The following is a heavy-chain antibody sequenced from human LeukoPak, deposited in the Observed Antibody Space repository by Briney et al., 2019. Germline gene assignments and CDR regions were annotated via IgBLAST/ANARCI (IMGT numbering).Heavy chain of an antibody. J-gene: IGHJ4*02. CDR3: ARGRDGPYYFDC. D-gene: IGHD5-24*01. V-gene: IGHV3-7*04. CDR1: AFTFSSYS. CDR2: IKQDGSEI. Sequence: QPGGSLRLSCAASAFTFSSYSMSWVRQAPGKGLEWVANIKQDGSEIYYVDSVKGRFTISRDNAKNSLYLQMNSLRAADTAVYFCARGRDGPYYFDCWGQGTLVTVSS.